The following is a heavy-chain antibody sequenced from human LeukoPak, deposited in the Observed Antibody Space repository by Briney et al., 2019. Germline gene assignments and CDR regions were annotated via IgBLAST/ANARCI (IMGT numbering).Heavy chain of an antibody. CDR3: ARGGSTDSIHSCGGNCYFLDY. J-gene: IGHJ4*02. V-gene: IGHV1-2*02. Sequence: GASVNVSCKASGYTFTGNHMHWVRQAPGQGLEWMGWINPNSGGTNYAQKLQGRVIMTRDTSISTAYMELSRLGFDDTAVYYCARGGSTDSIHSCGGNCYFLDYWGQGTLVTVSS. CDR1: GYTFTGNH. D-gene: IGHD2-21*02. CDR2: INPNSGGT.